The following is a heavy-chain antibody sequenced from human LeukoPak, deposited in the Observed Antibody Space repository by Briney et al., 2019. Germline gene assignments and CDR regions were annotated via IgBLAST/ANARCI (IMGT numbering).Heavy chain of an antibody. CDR1: GGSISTYY. J-gene: IGHJ4*02. CDR3: ARVGDWNDLVY. Sequence: SETLSLTCTVSGGSISTYYWSWIRQSPGKGLEWIGYISYTVTSNYNPSLKSRVTISVDTSKNQFSLKLSSVTAADTAVYYCARVGDWNDLVYWGQGILVTVSP. CDR2: ISYTVTS. D-gene: IGHD1-1*01. V-gene: IGHV4-59*01.